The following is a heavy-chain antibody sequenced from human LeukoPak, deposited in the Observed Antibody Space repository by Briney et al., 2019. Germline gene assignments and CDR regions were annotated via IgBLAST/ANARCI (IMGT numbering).Heavy chain of an antibody. D-gene: IGHD2-2*01. Sequence: GASMKVSCKTSGYTFTGYYMHWVRQAPGQGLEWVGWIDPDNGATNYAQNFQGRVTITRDTSIRTVYMELNTLRSDDTAVYYCAREGIYCETTSCRGGWIDPWGQGTLVIVSS. J-gene: IGHJ5*02. CDR3: AREGIYCETTSCRGGWIDP. CDR1: GYTFTGYY. V-gene: IGHV1-2*02. CDR2: IDPDNGAT.